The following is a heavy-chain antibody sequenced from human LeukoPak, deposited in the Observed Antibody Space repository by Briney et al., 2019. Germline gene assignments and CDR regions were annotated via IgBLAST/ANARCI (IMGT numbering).Heavy chain of an antibody. D-gene: IGHD5-12*01. CDR2: TNPNSGNT. Sequence: ASVTVSCTASGYTFTSYDINWVRQAPGQGLEWMGWTNPNSGNTGYAQKFQGRVTITRNTSISTAYMELSSLRSEDTAVYYCARMEKRGYSLDVWGKGTTVTVSS. CDR1: GYTFTSYD. J-gene: IGHJ6*04. CDR3: ARMEKRGYSLDV. V-gene: IGHV1-8*03.